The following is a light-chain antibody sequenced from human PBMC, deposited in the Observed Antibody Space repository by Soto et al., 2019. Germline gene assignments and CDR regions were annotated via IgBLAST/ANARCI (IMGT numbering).Light chain of an antibody. V-gene: IGLV2-8*01. CDR3: ISYAGSNKPA. Sequence: QSALTQPPSAAGCPGQSVAISCSGTSSDDGGYNYVSWYQQHPGKAPKLMIYDVNKRPSGVPDRFSGSKSGNTASLTVSGLQAEDEADYYCISYAGSNKPAFGGGTKLTVL. CDR1: SSDDGGYNY. CDR2: DVN. J-gene: IGLJ2*01.